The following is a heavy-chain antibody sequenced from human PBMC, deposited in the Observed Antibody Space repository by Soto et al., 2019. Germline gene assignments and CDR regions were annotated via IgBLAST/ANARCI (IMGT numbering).Heavy chain of an antibody. CDR1: GGSISSYY. CDR2: IFYFGST. D-gene: IGHD3-9*01. Sequence: SETLSLTCTVAGGSISSYYWSWIRQNPGKGLEWIGYIFYFGSTNYNPSLKSRVTLSIDTSKNQLSLKLSSVTAADTAVYYCARHSPDFDWLSQFDYWGQGTLVTVS. J-gene: IGHJ4*02. V-gene: IGHV4-59*08. CDR3: ARHSPDFDWLSQFDY.